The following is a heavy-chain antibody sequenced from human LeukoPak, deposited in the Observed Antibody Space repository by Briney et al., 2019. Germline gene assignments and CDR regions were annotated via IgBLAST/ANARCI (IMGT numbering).Heavy chain of an antibody. D-gene: IGHD2-2*02. CDR2: ISSSGSTI. Sequence: PGGSLRLSCAASGFTFSGYYMSWIRQAPGKGLEWVSYISSSGSTIYYADSVRGRFTISSDNAKNTLYLQMDSLRAEDTAVYYCARAGDIVVVPAAIIGWYFDYWGQGTLVTVSS. J-gene: IGHJ4*02. CDR1: GFTFSGYY. CDR3: ARAGDIVVVPAAIIGWYFDY. V-gene: IGHV3-11*01.